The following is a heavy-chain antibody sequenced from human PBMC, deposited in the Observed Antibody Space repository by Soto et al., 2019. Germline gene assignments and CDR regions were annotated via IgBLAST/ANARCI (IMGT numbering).Heavy chain of an antibody. D-gene: IGHD5-18*01. CDR2: INVGSGNT. CDR3: ARDSGGYKYGYYWFDP. J-gene: IGHJ5*02. Sequence: ASVKVSCKASGYTFTTFPIHWVRQAPGQGLEWMGWINVGSGNTKYSQKFQGRVTITRDTPASTAYMELSSLRSEDTAVYYCARDSGGYKYGYYWFDPWGQGTLVTVSS. CDR1: GYTFTTFP. V-gene: IGHV1-3*01.